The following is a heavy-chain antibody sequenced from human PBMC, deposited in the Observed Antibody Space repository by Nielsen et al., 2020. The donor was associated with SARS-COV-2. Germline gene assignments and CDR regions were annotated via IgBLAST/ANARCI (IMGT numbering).Heavy chain of an antibody. CDR1: GLTFSNYV. CDR2: IGTTGDKT. Sequence: GGSLRLSCAVSGLTFSNYVMTWVRQAPGKGLEWVSSIGTTGDKTFYADSVKGRFTISRDNSKNTLYLQLNSLRAEDTAVFYCAKISGSQRHYFDFWGQGALVTVSS. J-gene: IGHJ4*02. CDR3: AKISGSQRHYFDF. D-gene: IGHD1-26*01. V-gene: IGHV3-23*01.